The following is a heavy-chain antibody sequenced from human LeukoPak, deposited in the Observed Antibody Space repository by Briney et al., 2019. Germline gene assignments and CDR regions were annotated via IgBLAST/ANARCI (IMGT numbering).Heavy chain of an antibody. D-gene: IGHD2-15*01. J-gene: IGHJ6*03. CDR2: ISSSSSHI. V-gene: IGHV3-21*01. CDR1: GLTFSIYS. CDR3: ARDALGYCSGGSCYYYYYYMDV. Sequence: PGGSLRLSCAPSGLTFSIYSMNWVRQAPGKGLEWVSSISSSSSHIFYADSVKGRFTISRDHDKNSLYLQMNSLRAKDTAVYYCARDALGYCSGGSCYYYYYYMDVWGKGTTVTVSS.